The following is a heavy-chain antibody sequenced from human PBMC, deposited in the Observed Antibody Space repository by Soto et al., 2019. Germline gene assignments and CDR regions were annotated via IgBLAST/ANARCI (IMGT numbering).Heavy chain of an antibody. Sequence: ASVKVSCKASGYTFASYYMHWVRQAPGQGLEWMGIINPSGGSTSYAQKFQGRVTMTRDTSTSTVYMELSSLRSEDTAVYYCQLRFLEWSKQYYCYGMDVWGQGTTVTVSS. CDR2: INPSGGST. D-gene: IGHD3-3*01. CDR1: GYTFASYY. V-gene: IGHV1-46*01. J-gene: IGHJ6*02. CDR3: QLRFLEWSKQYYCYGMDV.